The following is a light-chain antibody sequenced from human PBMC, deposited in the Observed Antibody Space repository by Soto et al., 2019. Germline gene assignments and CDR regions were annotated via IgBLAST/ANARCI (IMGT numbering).Light chain of an antibody. CDR2: GAS. CDR3: QLYGSSPWT. CDR1: QSVSSSY. Sequence: VLTQSPATLSLSPGEKATLSCRASQSVSSSYLAWYQQKPGQAPRLLIYGASSRATGIPDRFSGSGPGTDFTLTISRLEPEDFAVYYCQLYGSSPWTFGQGTKVDIK. J-gene: IGKJ1*01. V-gene: IGKV3-20*01.